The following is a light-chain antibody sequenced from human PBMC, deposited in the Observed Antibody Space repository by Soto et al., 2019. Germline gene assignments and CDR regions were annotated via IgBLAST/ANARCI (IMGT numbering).Light chain of an antibody. CDR1: QSISSW. Sequence: DIQMTQSPSTLSASVGDRVPITCRASQSISSWLAWYQQKPGKAPKFLIYKASTLESGVPSRFSGSGSGTDFTLTISSLQPEDFATYYCQQSYSTPLFTFGPGTKVDIK. V-gene: IGKV1-5*03. CDR2: KAS. CDR3: QQSYSTPLFT. J-gene: IGKJ3*01.